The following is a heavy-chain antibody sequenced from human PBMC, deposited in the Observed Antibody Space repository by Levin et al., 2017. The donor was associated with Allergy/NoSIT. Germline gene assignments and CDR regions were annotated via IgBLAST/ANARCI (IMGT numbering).Heavy chain of an antibody. J-gene: IGHJ4*02. D-gene: IGHD2-21*02. CDR1: GFTFSSYG. CDR3: AREGAYCGGDCYSYKEY. Sequence: PGGSLRLSCAASGFTFSSYGMHWVRQAPGKGLEWVSVIWHDGRKKDYADSVKGRFTISRDNSKNTLYLQMNSLGAEDTAVYYCAREGAYCGGDCYSYKEYWSQGTLVTVSS. CDR2: IWHDGRKK. V-gene: IGHV3-33*01.